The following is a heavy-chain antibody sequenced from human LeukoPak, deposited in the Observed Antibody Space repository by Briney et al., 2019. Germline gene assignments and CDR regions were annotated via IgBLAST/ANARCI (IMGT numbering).Heavy chain of an antibody. CDR1: GYTFTGYY. J-gene: IGHJ6*02. Sequence: GVSVKVSCKASGYTFTGYYMHWVRQAPGQGLEWMGWINPNSGGTNYAQKFQGRVTMTRDTSISTAYMELSRLRSDDTAVYYCARLDILTGYYRYYDYGMDVWGQGTTVTVSS. CDR3: ARLDILTGYYRYYDYGMDV. D-gene: IGHD3-9*01. V-gene: IGHV1-2*02. CDR2: INPNSGGT.